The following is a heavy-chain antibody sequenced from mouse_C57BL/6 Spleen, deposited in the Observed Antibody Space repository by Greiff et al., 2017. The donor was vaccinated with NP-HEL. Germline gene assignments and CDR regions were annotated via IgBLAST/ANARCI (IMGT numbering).Heavy chain of an antibody. CDR1: GYTFTSYW. Sequence: VQLQQPGAELVMPGASVKLSCKASGYTFTSYWMHWVKQRPGQGLEWIGEIDPSDSYTNYNQKFKGKSTLTVDKSSSTAYMQLSSLTSEDSAVYYCARSPYDYFAYWGQGTLVTVSA. V-gene: IGHV1-69*01. D-gene: IGHD2-4*01. CDR2: IDPSDSYT. CDR3: ARSPYDYFAY. J-gene: IGHJ3*01.